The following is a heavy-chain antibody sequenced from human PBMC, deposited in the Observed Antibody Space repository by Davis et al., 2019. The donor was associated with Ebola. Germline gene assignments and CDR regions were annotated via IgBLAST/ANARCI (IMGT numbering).Heavy chain of an antibody. CDR3: AKGAARHSGSYYYYYYYMDV. J-gene: IGHJ6*03. Sequence: GESLKISCAASGFTFSSYAMSLVRQAPGKGLEWVSAISGSGGSTYYADSVKGRFTISRGNSKNTLYLQMNSLRAEDTAVYYCAKGAARHSGSYYYYYYYMDVWGKGTTVTVSS. D-gene: IGHD1-26*01. CDR1: GFTFSSYA. V-gene: IGHV3-23*01. CDR2: ISGSGGST.